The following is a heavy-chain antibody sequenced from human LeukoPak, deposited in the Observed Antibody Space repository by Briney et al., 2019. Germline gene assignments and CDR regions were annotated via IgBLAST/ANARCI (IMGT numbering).Heavy chain of an antibody. CDR2: ISDDGSRQ. CDR1: GFTFRNYA. D-gene: IGHD3-16*01. Sequence: GGSLRLSCAATGFTFRNYAIHWGRQSPGKGLEWVAFISDDGSRQHYADSVKGRFTIYRDNSKNTLYLQMNSLRAEDTAVYYCVKDRTGTYALDYWGQGTLVTVSS. V-gene: IGHV3-30-3*01. CDR3: VKDRTGTYALDY. J-gene: IGHJ4*02.